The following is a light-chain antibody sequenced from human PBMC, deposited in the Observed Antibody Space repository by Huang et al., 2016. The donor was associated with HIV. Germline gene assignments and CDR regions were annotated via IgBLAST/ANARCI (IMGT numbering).Light chain of an antibody. CDR3: QQYYSSLWT. CDR1: QSLLYNSNNKIY. CDR2: WES. J-gene: IGKJ1*01. V-gene: IGKV4-1*01. Sequence: DIVMTQSPDSLTVSLGERATIHCKSSQSLLYNSNNKIYLNWYQQKPGQPPKLLIYWESVRESGVPARFSGSGSGTNFTLTISSLQAEDVAVYYCQQYYSSLWTFGQGTKVEIK.